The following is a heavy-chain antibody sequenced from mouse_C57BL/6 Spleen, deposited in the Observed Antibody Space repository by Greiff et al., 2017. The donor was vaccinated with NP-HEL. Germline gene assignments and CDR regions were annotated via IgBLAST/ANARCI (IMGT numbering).Heavy chain of an antibody. V-gene: IGHV1-82*01. CDR1: GYAFSSSW. Sequence: QVQLKESGPELVKPGASVKISCKASGYAFSSSWMNWVKQRPGKGLEWIGRIYPGDGDTNYNGKFKGKATLTADKSSSTAYMQLSSLTSEDSAVYFCARGLLRTLYAMDYWGQGTSVTVSS. J-gene: IGHJ4*01. D-gene: IGHD1-1*01. CDR3: ARGLLRTLYAMDY. CDR2: IYPGDGDT.